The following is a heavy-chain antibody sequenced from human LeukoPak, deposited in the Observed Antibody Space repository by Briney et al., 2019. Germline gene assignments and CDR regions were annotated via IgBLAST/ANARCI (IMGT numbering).Heavy chain of an antibody. CDR3: ARDVEASNFWTGYSY. Sequence: GGSLRLSCAASEFTFVSYWMSWVRQAPGRGLEWVANIKQDGSETYYVDSVKGRFTISRDNAKSSLFLQMNSLRAEDTAVYYCARDVEASNFWTGYSYWGQGSLVTVSS. CDR2: IKQDGSET. D-gene: IGHD3/OR15-3a*01. CDR1: EFTFVSYW. J-gene: IGHJ4*02. V-gene: IGHV3-7*01.